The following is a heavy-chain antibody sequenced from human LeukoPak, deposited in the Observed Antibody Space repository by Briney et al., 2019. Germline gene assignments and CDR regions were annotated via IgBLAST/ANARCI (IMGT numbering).Heavy chain of an antibody. Sequence: GGSLRLSCAASGFTFDDYGMSWVRQAPGKGLEWVSGINWNGGSTGYADSVKGRFTISRDNAKNSLYLQMNSLRAEDTALYHCARGLTAVAAGNWFDPRGQGTLVTVSS. V-gene: IGHV3-20*01. CDR1: GFTFDDYG. CDR3: ARGLTAVAAGNWFDP. J-gene: IGHJ5*02. D-gene: IGHD6-19*01. CDR2: INWNGGST.